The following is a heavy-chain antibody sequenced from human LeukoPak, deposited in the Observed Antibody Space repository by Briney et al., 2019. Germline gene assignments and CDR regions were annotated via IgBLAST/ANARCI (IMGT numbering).Heavy chain of an antibody. CDR2: INPNSGGT. CDR3: ARGAVTAFRDAFDI. J-gene: IGHJ3*02. D-gene: IGHD2-21*02. CDR1: GYTFTGYY. Sequence: ASVKASCKASGYTFTGYYMHWVRQAPGQGLEWMGWINPNSGGTNYAQKFQGRVTMTRDTSISTAYMELSRLRSDDTAVYYCARGAVTAFRDAFDIWGQGTMVTVSS. V-gene: IGHV1-2*02.